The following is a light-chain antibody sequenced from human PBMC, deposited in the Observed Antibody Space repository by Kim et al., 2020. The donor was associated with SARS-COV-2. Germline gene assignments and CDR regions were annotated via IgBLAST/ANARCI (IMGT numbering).Light chain of an antibody. J-gene: IGKJ2*01. CDR2: QTS. CDR1: QSVYGNY. Sequence: EIVLTQSPGTLSLSPGERATLSCRASQSVYGNYLAWYQQKPGQTPRLLIYQTSYRATGIPDRFSGSGSGTDFTLTISRLEPEDFAVYYCQQYGSSPPYTFGQGTKLEI. CDR3: QQYGSSPPYT. V-gene: IGKV3-20*01.